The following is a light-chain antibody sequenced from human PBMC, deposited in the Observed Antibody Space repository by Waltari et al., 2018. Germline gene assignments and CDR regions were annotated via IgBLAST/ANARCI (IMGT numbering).Light chain of an antibody. J-gene: IGKJ2*01. CDR2: AAS. CDR3: QQSYSTLGVT. CDR1: QSISSY. V-gene: IGKV1-39*01. Sequence: DIQMTQSPSSLSASVGDRVTITCRASQSISSYLNWYQQKPGKAPKRLIYAASSLQSGVPSRFSGSGSGTDFTLTISSLQPEDFATYYCQQSYSTLGVTFGQGTKLEIK.